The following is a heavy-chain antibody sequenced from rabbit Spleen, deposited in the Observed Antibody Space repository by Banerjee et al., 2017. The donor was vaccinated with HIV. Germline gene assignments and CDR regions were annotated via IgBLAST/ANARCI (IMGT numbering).Heavy chain of an antibody. Sequence: QSLEESGGDLVKPGASLTLTCTASGFSFSSNYYMCWVRQAPGKGLECIACIYGGDGSTYYASWAKGRFTISKTSSTTVTLEMTSLTAADTATYFCARGSATMTMVITGFYFSLWGPGTLVTVS. CDR3: ARGSATMTMVITGFYFSL. V-gene: IGHV1S40*01. CDR1: GFSFSSNYY. CDR2: IYGGDGST. J-gene: IGHJ4*01. D-gene: IGHD2-1*01.